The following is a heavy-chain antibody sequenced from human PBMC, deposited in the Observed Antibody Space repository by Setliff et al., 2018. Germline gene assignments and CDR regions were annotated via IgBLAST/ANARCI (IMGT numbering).Heavy chain of an antibody. CDR2: INTKTGNP. D-gene: IGHD1-1*01. CDR3: ARVGTGSLLDY. CDR1: GYPFTNYA. J-gene: IGHJ4*02. Sequence: ASVKVSCKTSGYPFTNYAMNWVRQAPGQGLEWMGWINTKTGNPTYAQGFTGRFVFSLDTSVSTAYLQISSLKAEDTALYYCARVGTGSLLDYWGQGTLVTVSS. V-gene: IGHV7-4-1*02.